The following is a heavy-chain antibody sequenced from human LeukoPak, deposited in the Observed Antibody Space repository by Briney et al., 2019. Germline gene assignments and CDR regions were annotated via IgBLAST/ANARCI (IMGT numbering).Heavy chain of an antibody. CDR2: ISGSGGST. CDR3: AKESWPYYFDY. D-gene: IGHD5-12*01. Sequence: GGSLRLSCAASGFTFSSYAMSWVRQAPGKGLEWVSAISGSGGSTYYAGSVKDRFTISRDNSKSTLYLQMNSLRAEDTAVYYCAKESWPYYFDYWGQGTLVTVSS. CDR1: GFTFSSYA. J-gene: IGHJ4*02. V-gene: IGHV3-23*01.